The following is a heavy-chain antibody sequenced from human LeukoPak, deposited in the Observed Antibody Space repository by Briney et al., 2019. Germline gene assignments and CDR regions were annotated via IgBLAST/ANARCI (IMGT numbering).Heavy chain of an antibody. D-gene: IGHD6-13*01. CDR3: ARGGSNWSSNFDY. Sequence: PGGSLRLSCAASGFTFSSYWMHWVRQAPGKGLVWVSRINSDGSSTNYADSVRGRFTISRDNAKNTLYLQMNSLRAEDTAVYYCARGGSNWSSNFDYWGQGTLVTVSS. CDR2: INSDGSST. J-gene: IGHJ4*02. CDR1: GFTFSSYW. V-gene: IGHV3-74*01.